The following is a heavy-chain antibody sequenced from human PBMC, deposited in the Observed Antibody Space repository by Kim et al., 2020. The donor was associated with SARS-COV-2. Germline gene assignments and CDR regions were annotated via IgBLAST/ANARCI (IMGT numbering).Heavy chain of an antibody. V-gene: IGHV3-30-3*01. CDR1: GFTFSTYA. CDR3: ARRDSSTALSFDN. CDR2: ISDDGNNK. J-gene: IGHJ4*02. Sequence: GGSLRLSCAASGFTFSTYAMHWVRQAPGKGLEWVTVISDDGNNKYYADSVKGRFTISRDNSKNTLFLQMNSLRVEDTAVYYCARRDSSTALSFDNGGQGTLVTVSS. D-gene: IGHD3-22*01.